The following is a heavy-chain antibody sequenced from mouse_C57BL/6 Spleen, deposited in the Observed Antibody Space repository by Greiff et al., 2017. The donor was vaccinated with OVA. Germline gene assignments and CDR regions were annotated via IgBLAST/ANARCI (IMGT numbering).Heavy chain of an antibody. CDR3: AREEGLSDY. D-gene: IGHD3-3*01. V-gene: IGHV1-22*01. CDR1: GYTFTDYN. J-gene: IGHJ2*01. Sequence: EVQLVESGPELVKPGASVKMSCKASGYTFTDYNMHWVKQSHGKSLEWIGYINPNNGGTSYNQKFKGKATLTVNKSSSTAYMELRSLTSEDSAVYYCAREEGLSDYWGQGTTLTVSS. CDR2: INPNNGGT.